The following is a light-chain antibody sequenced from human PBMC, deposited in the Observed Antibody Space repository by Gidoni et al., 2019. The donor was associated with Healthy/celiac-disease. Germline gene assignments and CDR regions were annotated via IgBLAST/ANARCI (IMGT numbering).Light chain of an antibody. Sequence: DIVMTQSPPSLPVTPGEPASISCRSSQSLLHSNGYNYLDWYLQKPGQSPQLLIYLGSYRASGVPDRFSGSGSGTDFTLKISRVEAEDVGVYYCMQALQTPLTFGGGTKVEIK. CDR1: QSLLHSNGYNY. V-gene: IGKV2-28*01. CDR2: LGS. CDR3: MQALQTPLT. J-gene: IGKJ4*01.